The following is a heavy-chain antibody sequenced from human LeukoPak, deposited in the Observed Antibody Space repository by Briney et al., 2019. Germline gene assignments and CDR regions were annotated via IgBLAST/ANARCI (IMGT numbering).Heavy chain of an antibody. CDR2: INPNSGGT. D-gene: IGHD4-17*01. V-gene: IGHV1-2*02. CDR3: ARDLPLTVTTSDY. CDR1: GYTFTDYY. J-gene: IGHJ4*02. Sequence: ASVKVSCKASGYTFTDYYMHWVRQAPGQGLEWMGWINPNSGGTNYAQKFQGRVTMTRDTSISTAYMELSRLRSDDTAVYYCARDLPLTVTTSDYWGQGTLVTVSS.